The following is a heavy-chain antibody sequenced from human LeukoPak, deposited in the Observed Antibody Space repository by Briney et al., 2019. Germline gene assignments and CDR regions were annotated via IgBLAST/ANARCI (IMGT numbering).Heavy chain of an antibody. V-gene: IGHV3-30-3*01. J-gene: IGHJ6*02. D-gene: IGHD6-19*01. Sequence: QTGRSLRLSCAASGFSFSSYAMHWVRQAPGKGLEWVAVISFDGTNKYYADSVKGRLTISRDNSENTLHLQMNSLRAEDTAVYFCAREVAVSGTENGAFNVWGPGTTVTVSS. CDR2: ISFDGTNK. CDR3: AREVAVSGTENGAFNV. CDR1: GFSFSSYA.